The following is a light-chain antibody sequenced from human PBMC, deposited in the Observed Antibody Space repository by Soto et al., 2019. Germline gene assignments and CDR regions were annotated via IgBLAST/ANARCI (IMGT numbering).Light chain of an antibody. CDR2: EAS. J-gene: IGKJ4*01. CDR1: QSISSW. CDR3: QQANSCPLT. Sequence: DVQMTQSPSTLSASVGDIVTMTCRASQSISSWLAWYQQKPGTAPKLLIYEASNLESGVPSRFSGSGSGTDFTLTISSLQPEDFATYYCQQANSCPLTFGGGTKVDIK. V-gene: IGKV1-5*01.